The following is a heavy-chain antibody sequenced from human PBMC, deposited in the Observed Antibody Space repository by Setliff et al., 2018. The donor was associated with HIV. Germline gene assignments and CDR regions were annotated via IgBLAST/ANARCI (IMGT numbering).Heavy chain of an antibody. V-gene: IGHV1-3*01. Sequence: ASVKVSCKASGYTFTTYSLHWVRQAPGQSLEWMAWMHVGKGDRKYSQDFQGRITISTETPANTAYMDLTDLRSDDTAVYFCVRGALLAAFDFDHWGHGTLVTVSS. J-gene: IGHJ4*01. CDR3: VRGALLAAFDFDH. CDR2: MHVGKGDR. CDR1: GYTFTTYS. D-gene: IGHD6-25*01.